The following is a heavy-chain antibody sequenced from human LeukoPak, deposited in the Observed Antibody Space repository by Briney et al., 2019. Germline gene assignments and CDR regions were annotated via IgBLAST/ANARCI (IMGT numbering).Heavy chain of an antibody. Sequence: GGSLRLSCAASGFTFSSYGMHWVRQAPGKGLEWVAFIRDDGRNKYYTDSVKGRFTISRDNSKNTLYLQMNSLRAEDTGVYYCAKDLNYGDLLDYWGQGTLVTVSS. CDR1: GFTFSSYG. D-gene: IGHD4-17*01. CDR2: IRDDGRNK. CDR3: AKDLNYGDLLDY. J-gene: IGHJ4*02. V-gene: IGHV3-30*02.